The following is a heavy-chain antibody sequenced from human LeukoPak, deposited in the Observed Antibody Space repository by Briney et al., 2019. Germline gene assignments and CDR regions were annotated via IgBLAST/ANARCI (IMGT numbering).Heavy chain of an antibody. D-gene: IGHD3-22*01. J-gene: IGHJ4*02. CDR3: ASYYYDSSGYRNY. Sequence: KPGGSLRLSCAASGFTFSDYYMSWIRQAPGKGLEWVSFISGSGSTIYYADSVKGRFTVSRDNAMNSLYLQMNSLRGEDTAVYYCASYYYDSSGYRNYWGQGTLVTVSS. CDR1: GFTFSDYY. CDR2: ISGSGSTI. V-gene: IGHV3-11*04.